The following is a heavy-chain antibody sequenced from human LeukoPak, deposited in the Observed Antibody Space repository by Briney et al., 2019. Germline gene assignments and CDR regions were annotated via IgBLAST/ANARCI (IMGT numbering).Heavy chain of an antibody. V-gene: IGHV3-74*01. CDR1: GFTFSSNW. CDR3: AREDYSSSWYNWFDP. J-gene: IGHJ5*02. CDR2: SNEDGSTT. Sequence: GGSLRLSCAASGFTFSSNWMHWVRQAPGKGLVWVSRSNEDGSTTNYADSVKGRFTISRDNAKNTLYLQMNSLRAEDTAVYYCAREDYSSSWYNWFDPWGQGTLVTVSS. D-gene: IGHD6-13*01.